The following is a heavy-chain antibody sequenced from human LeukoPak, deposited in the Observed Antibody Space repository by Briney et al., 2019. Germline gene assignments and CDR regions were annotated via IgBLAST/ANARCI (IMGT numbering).Heavy chain of an antibody. CDR3: ARFYSSGSFCAFDI. CDR1: DFTVSSNY. D-gene: IGHD6-19*01. V-gene: IGHV3-53*01. J-gene: IGHJ3*02. CDR2: IYSNGST. Sequence: GGSLSLSCATSDFTVSSNYMSWVRQAPGKGLEWVSIIYSNGSTYYADSMKGRFTISRDNSKNTLYLQMNSLRAEDTAVYYCARFYSSGSFCAFDIWGQGTMVTVSS.